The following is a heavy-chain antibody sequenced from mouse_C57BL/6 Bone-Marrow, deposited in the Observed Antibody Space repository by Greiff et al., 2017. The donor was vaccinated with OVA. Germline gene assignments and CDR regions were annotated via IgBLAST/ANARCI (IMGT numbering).Heavy chain of an antibody. CDR2: ISAGGSYT. J-gene: IGHJ3*01. CDR1: GFTFSSYA. D-gene: IGHD4-1*01. V-gene: IGHV5-4*01. CDR3: ARAGLGPWLAY. Sequence: EVHLVESGGGLVKPGGSLKLSCAASGFTFSSYAMSWVRQTPEKRLEWVATISAGGSYTYYPDNVKGRFTISRDNVKNNLYLQMSHLKSEDTAMYYCARAGLGPWLAYWGQGTLVTVSA.